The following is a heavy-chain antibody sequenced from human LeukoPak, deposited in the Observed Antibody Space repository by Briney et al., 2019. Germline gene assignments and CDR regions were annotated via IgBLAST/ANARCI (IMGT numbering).Heavy chain of an antibody. CDR3: ARVALCSTSCYTDWGLYYFDY. V-gene: IGHV4-59*13. CDR2: IYYSGST. J-gene: IGHJ4*02. D-gene: IGHD2-2*02. CDR1: GDSISTYY. Sequence: SETLSLTCTVSGDSISTYYWSWIRQPPGKGLEWIGYIYYSGSTNYNPSLKSRVTISVDTSKNQFSLKLSSVTAADTAVYYCARVALCSTSCYTDWGLYYFDYWGQGTLVTVSS.